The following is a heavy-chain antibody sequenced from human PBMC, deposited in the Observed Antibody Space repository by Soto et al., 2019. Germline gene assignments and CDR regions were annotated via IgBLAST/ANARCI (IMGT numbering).Heavy chain of an antibody. CDR1: GYTFTSYG. D-gene: IGHD5-12*01. Sequence: ASVKVSCKASGYTFTSYGISWVRQAPGQGLEWMGWISAYNGNTNYAQKLQGRVTMTTDTSTSTAYMELRSLRSDDTAVYYCAREVGYSGYDAYYYYGMDVWGQGTTVTVSS. CDR3: AREVGYSGYDAYYYYGMDV. CDR2: ISAYNGNT. J-gene: IGHJ6*02. V-gene: IGHV1-18*01.